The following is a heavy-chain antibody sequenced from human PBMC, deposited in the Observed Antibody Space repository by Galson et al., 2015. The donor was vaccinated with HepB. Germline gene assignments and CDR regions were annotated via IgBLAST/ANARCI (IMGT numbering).Heavy chain of an antibody. V-gene: IGHV3-53*01. CDR2: IYSGGST. J-gene: IGHJ5*02. D-gene: IGHD2-21*02. CDR1: GFTVSSNY. Sequence: SLRLSCAASGFTVSSNYMSWARQAPGKGLEWVSVIYSGGSTYYADSVKGRFTISRDNSKNTLYLQMNSLRAEDTAVYYCARGDCGGDCHLIAWGQGTLVTVSS. CDR3: ARGDCGGDCHLIA.